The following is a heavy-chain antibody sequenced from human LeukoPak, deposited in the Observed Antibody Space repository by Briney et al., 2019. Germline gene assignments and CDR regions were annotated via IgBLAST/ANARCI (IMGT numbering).Heavy chain of an antibody. V-gene: IGHV4-59*08. CDR3: ARQGVAVAATGNYYYYYGMDV. CDR2: IYYSGST. D-gene: IGHD2-15*01. J-gene: IGHJ6*02. CDR1: GGSISSYY. Sequence: PSETLSLTCIVSGGSISSYYWSWIRQPPGKGLEWIGYIYYSGSTNYNPSLKSRVTISVDTSKNQFSLKLSSVTAADTAVYYCARQGVAVAATGNYYYYYGMDVWGQGTTVTVSS.